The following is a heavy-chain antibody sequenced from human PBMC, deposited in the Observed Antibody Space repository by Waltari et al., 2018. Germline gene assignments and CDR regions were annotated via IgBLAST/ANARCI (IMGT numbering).Heavy chain of an antibody. J-gene: IGHJ4*02. V-gene: IGHV3-64D*06. CDR3: VRILAGTGEDS. CDR1: GFTFSAYT. D-gene: IGHD1-7*01. CDR2: SPPRGETT. Sequence: EVQLMESGGGLVQTGGSLRLSCLASGFTFSAYTVHWVRQTPGQGLEHISSSPPRGETTFYAESVRGRFTTSRDNRKNTMYIQMSGLRPEDTAVYYCVRILAGTGEDSWGQGTLVTVAS.